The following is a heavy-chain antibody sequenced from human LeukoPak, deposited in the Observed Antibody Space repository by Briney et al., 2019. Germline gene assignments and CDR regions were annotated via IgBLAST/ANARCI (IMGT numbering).Heavy chain of an antibody. J-gene: IGHJ4*02. CDR3: ANTHCDSSPIVWNF. Sequence: GGSLRLSCVGSGFTFGNYGMSWVRQAPGKGLEWVSGLSDAGVRIFYSDSVKGRFTVSRDNSKNTLYLQVDSLRVEDTAVYYCANTHCDSSPIVWNFWGQGTLVTVSS. CDR2: LSDAGVRI. V-gene: IGHV3-23*01. D-gene: IGHD6-6*01. CDR1: GFTFGNYG.